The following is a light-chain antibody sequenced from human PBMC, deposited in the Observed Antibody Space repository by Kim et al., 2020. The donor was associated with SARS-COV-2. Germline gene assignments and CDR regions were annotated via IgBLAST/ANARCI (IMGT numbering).Light chain of an antibody. J-gene: IGKJ4*01. CDR1: QSVSSSN. CDR3: QQRNNWPLT. Sequence: STGERATLSCMASQSVSSSNLIWYQQKSGQAPRLLIYAASTRATGIPARFSGSGSGTDFTLTISSLEPEDFAVYYCQQRNNWPLTYGGGTKVDIK. CDR2: AAS. V-gene: IGKV3-11*01.